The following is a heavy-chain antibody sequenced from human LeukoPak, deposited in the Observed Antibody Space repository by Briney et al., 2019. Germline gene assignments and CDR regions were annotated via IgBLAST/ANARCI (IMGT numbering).Heavy chain of an antibody. CDR3: ASGNYYASMGY. CDR1: GGSISNAHYY. CDR2: INHSGST. J-gene: IGHJ4*02. D-gene: IGHD3-10*01. Sequence: RASETLSLTCTVSGGSISNAHYYWSWIRQPPGKGLEWIGEINHSGSTNYNPSLKSRVTISVDTSKNQFSLKLSSVTAADTAVYYCASGNYYASMGYWGQGTLVTVSS. V-gene: IGHV4-34*01.